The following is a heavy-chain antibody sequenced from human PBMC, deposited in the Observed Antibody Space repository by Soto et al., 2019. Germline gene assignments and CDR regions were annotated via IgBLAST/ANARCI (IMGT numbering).Heavy chain of an antibody. V-gene: IGHV3-66*04. D-gene: IGHD3-10*01. CDR3: ARPSTLWFGETNWFDP. J-gene: IGHJ5*02. Sequence: GGSLRLSCAASGFTVSSNYMSWVRQAPGKGLEWVSVIYSGGSTYYADSVKGRFTISRDNSKNTLYLQMNSLRAEDTAVYYCARPSTLWFGETNWFDPWGQGTLVTVSS. CDR1: GFTVSSNY. CDR2: IYSGGST.